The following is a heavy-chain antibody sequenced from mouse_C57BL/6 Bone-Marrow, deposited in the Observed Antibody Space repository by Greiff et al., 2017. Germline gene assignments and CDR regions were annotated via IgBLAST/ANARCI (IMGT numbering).Heavy chain of an antibody. Sequence: QVQLQQPGAELVRPGSSVKLSCKASGYTFTSYWMHWVKQRPIQGLEWIGNIDPSDSETHYNQKFKDKATLTVDKSSSTAYMQLSSLTSEDSAVYYCARDHSGYYYAMDYWGQGTSVTVSS. V-gene: IGHV1-52*01. CDR1: GYTFTSYW. J-gene: IGHJ4*01. CDR2: IDPSDSET. D-gene: IGHD1-3*01. CDR3: ARDHSGYYYAMDY.